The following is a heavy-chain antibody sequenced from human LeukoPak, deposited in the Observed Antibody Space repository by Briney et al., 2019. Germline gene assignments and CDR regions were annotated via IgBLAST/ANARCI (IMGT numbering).Heavy chain of an antibody. Sequence: PGGSLRLSCAASGFTFSSYWMSWVRQAPGKGLEWVANIKQDGSEKYYVDSVKGRFTISRDNAKNLLYLQMNSLRAEDTAVYYCAREAFRVVVPAAEIDYWGQGTLVTVSS. CDR3: AREAFRVVVPAAEIDY. CDR2: IKQDGSEK. D-gene: IGHD2-2*01. CDR1: GFTFSSYW. V-gene: IGHV3-7*01. J-gene: IGHJ4*02.